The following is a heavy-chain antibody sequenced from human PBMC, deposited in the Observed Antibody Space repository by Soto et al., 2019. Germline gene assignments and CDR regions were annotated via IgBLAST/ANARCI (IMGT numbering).Heavy chain of an antibody. Sequence: GASVKVSCKASGGTFSSYAISWVRQAPGQGLEWMGGIIPIFGTANCAQKFQGRVTITADESTSTAYMELSSLRSEDTAVYYCAGGNSGGYYYYGMDVWGQGTTVTVSS. CDR1: GGTFSSYA. CDR2: IIPIFGTA. J-gene: IGHJ6*02. CDR3: AGGNSGGYYYYGMDV. V-gene: IGHV1-69*13. D-gene: IGHD4-4*01.